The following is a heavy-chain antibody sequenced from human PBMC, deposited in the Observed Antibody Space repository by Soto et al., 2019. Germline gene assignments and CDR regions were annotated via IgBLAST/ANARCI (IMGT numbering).Heavy chain of an antibody. CDR2: IKQDGSEK. V-gene: IGHV3-7*05. CDR3: ARIPVLRFLEWPDY. J-gene: IGHJ4*02. Sequence: GGSLRLSCAASGFTFSSYWMSWVRQAPGKGLEWVANIKQDGSEKYYVDSVKGRFTISRDKAKNSLYLQMNSLRAEDTAVYYCARIPVLRFLEWPDYWGQGTLVTVSS. D-gene: IGHD3-3*01. CDR1: GFTFSSYW.